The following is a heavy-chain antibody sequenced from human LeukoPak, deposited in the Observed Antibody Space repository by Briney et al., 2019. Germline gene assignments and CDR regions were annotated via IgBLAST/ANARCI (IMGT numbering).Heavy chain of an antibody. Sequence: GGSLRLSCAASGFTFSSYWMHWVRQAPGKGLVWVSRINTDGSSTSYADSVKGRFTISRDSAKNTLYLQMNSLRDEDTAVYYCARDRTSSGWYSFDYWGQGTLVTVSS. D-gene: IGHD6-19*01. J-gene: IGHJ4*02. V-gene: IGHV3-74*01. CDR1: GFTFSSYW. CDR3: ARDRTSSGWYSFDY. CDR2: INTDGSST.